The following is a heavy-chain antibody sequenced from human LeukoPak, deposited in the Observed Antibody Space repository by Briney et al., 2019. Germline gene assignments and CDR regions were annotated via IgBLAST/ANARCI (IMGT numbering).Heavy chain of an antibody. CDR3: ARHDDYPGFGRGFDP. D-gene: IGHD3-16*01. V-gene: IGHV4-59*08. Sequence: QASETLSLTCTGAGDSMSGYYWSWIRQPPGKGLEWIGYMFYSGTTRYNPSLKSRVTISADTSRNHFSLKLYSVTAADTAVYYCARHDDYPGFGRGFDPWGQGSLVTVSS. J-gene: IGHJ5*02. CDR1: GDSMSGYY. CDR2: MFYSGTT.